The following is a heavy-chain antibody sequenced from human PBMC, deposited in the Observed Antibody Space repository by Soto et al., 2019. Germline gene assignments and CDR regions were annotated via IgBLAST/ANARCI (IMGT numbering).Heavy chain of an antibody. V-gene: IGHV1-8*01. CDR1: GYTFTLFD. D-gene: IGHD6-13*01. Sequence: ASVKVSCKASGYTFTLFDVNWVRQAAGQGLEWMGWMSPNSENKGYAQKFQGRVSMTRDTSMTTAYMELSSLRAEDTAVYYCARGEFSLAAAGIVFDYWGQGTLVTVSS. J-gene: IGHJ4*02. CDR2: MSPNSENK. CDR3: ARGEFSLAAAGIVFDY.